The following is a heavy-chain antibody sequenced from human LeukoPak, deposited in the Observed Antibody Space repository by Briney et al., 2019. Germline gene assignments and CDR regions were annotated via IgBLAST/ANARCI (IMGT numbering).Heavy chain of an antibody. CDR1: GFTFGSYA. CDR3: AKATWELLGTGYYFDY. Sequence: GGSLRLSCAASGFTFGSYAMTWVRQAPGKGLEWVSVISGGGGRTDYADSVKGRFTISRDNSKNTLYLQMNSLRDEDTAVYYCAKATWELLGTGYYFDYWGQGTLVTVSS. J-gene: IGHJ4*02. D-gene: IGHD1-26*01. CDR2: ISGGGGRT. V-gene: IGHV3-23*01.